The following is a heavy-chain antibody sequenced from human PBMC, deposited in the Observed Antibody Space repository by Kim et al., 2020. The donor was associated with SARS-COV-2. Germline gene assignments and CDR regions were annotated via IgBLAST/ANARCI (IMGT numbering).Heavy chain of an antibody. Sequence: GGSLRLSCAASGFTFSSYGMHWVRQAPGKGLEWVAVIWYDGSNKYYADSVKGRFTISRDNYKNTLYLQMNSLSAEDTAVYYCARDSHTSSGAFDIWGQGTMVTVSS. V-gene: IGHV3-33*01. J-gene: IGHJ3*02. CDR1: GFTFSSYG. CDR3: ARDSHTSSGAFDI. CDR2: IWYDGSNK.